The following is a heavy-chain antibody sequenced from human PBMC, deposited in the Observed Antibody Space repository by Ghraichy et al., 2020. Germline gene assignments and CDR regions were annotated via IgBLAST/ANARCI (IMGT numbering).Heavy chain of an antibody. Sequence: GGSLRLSCAASGFTFSSYGMHWVRQAPGKGLEWVAVISYDGSNKYYADSVKGRFTISRDNSKNTLYLQMNSLRAEDTAVYYCAKDPGPGVAVAGKPFDYWGQGTLVTVSS. J-gene: IGHJ4*02. CDR1: GFTFSSYG. CDR3: AKDPGPGVAVAGKPFDY. D-gene: IGHD6-19*01. V-gene: IGHV3-30*18. CDR2: ISYDGSNK.